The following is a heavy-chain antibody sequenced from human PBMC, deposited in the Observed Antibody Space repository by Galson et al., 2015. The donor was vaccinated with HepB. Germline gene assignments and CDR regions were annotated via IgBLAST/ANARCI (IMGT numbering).Heavy chain of an antibody. CDR2: ISGSGGST. D-gene: IGHD2-2*01. CDR1: GFTFSSYA. V-gene: IGHV3-23*01. Sequence: SLRLSCAASGFTFSSYAMSWVRQAPGKGLEWVSAISGSGGSTYYADSVKGRFTISRDNSKNTLYLQMNSLRAEDTAVYYCAKVQLGHDAFDIWGQGTVVTVSS. J-gene: IGHJ3*02. CDR3: AKVQLGHDAFDI.